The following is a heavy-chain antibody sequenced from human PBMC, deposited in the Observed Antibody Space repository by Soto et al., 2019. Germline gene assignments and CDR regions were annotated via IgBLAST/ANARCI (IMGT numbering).Heavy chain of an antibody. CDR3: AIDSCAIWSIYYFDY. J-gene: IGHJ4*02. V-gene: IGHV4-39*02. CDR1: AGSISSSSYY. D-gene: IGHD2-21*01. Sequence: SETMSFPCTVSAGSISSSSYYWGSSRQPPGKRLEWMGSLYYSGSTYYTASMKSRVIIAVDTSKYQFSLKLSSVPLANPAVYYCAIDSCAIWSIYYFDYWGQGTLVTASS. CDR2: LYYSGST.